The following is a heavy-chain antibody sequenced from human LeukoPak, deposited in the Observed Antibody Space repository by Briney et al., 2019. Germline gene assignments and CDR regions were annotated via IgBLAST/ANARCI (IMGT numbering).Heavy chain of an antibody. CDR2: IHYTGST. CDR3: ARYNFDSSGYYRRWFDP. V-gene: IGHV4-61*05. Sequence: SETLSLTCTVSGVSISSSTYYWSWIRQPPGKGLELIGYIHYTGSTNYNPSLKSRVTITEDTSKNQFSLKLSSVTAADTAVYYCARYNFDSSGYYRRWFDPWGQGTLVAVSS. D-gene: IGHD3-22*01. CDR1: GVSISSSTYY. J-gene: IGHJ5*02.